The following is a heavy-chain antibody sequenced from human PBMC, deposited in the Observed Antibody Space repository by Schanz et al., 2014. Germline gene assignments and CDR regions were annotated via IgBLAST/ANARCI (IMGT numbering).Heavy chain of an antibody. J-gene: IGHJ6*02. D-gene: IGHD2-2*01. CDR1: GFTVSSNY. V-gene: IGHV3-66*01. CDR3: AREIYCSSTSCYYYYGMDV. Sequence: EVLLVESGGGLVKPGGSVRVSCAASGFTVSSNYMSWVRQAPGKGLEWVAVIYSGGSTFYTDSVKGRFTISRDNSKNTLYLQMSSLRAEDTAVYYCAREIYCSSTSCYYYYGMDVWGQGTTVTVSS. CDR2: IYSGGST.